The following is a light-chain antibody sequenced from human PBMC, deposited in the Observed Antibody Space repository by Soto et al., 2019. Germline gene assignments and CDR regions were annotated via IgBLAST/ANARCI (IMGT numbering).Light chain of an antibody. V-gene: IGKV1-9*01. J-gene: IGKJ4*01. CDR2: EES. CDR1: QAITNN. Sequence: DIHLNQSPSSLSASVGDRVTITCRASQAITNNLAWYQQKPGNPPKLLIYEESTLHSGVPSRFSGRKVGTQFILTIDSLQPEDFATYYCQQVKSYPRTFGGGTNVEIK. CDR3: QQVKSYPRT.